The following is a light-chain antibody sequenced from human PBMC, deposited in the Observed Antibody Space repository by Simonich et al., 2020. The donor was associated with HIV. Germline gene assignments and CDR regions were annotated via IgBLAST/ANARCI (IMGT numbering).Light chain of an antibody. J-gene: IGKJ3*01. CDR3: QQYYSTPFT. Sequence: DIVMTQSPDSLAVSLGERATINCKYSQSVLYSSNNKNYLAWYQQKPGQPPKLLIYWASTRESGVPDRFSGSWSGTDFTLTISSLQAEDVAVYYCQQYYSTPFTFGPGTKVDIK. CDR2: WAS. CDR1: QSVLYSSNNKNY. V-gene: IGKV4-1*01.